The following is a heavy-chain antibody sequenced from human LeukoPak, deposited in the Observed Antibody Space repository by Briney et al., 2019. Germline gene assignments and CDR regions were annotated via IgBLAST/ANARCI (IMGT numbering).Heavy chain of an antibody. CDR2: ISYDGSNK. CDR1: GFTFSSYG. D-gene: IGHD5-18*01. V-gene: IGHV3-30*18. Sequence: GGSLRLSCAASGFTFSSYGMHWVRQAPGKGLEWVAVISYDGSNKYYADSVKGRFTISRDNSKNTLYLQMNSLRAEDTAVYYCAKNRGYTYGGDAFDIWGQGTMVTVSS. CDR3: AKNRGYTYGGDAFDI. J-gene: IGHJ3*02.